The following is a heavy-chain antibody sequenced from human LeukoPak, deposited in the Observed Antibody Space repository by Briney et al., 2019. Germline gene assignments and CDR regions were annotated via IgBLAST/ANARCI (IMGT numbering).Heavy chain of an antibody. CDR1: GFTVSANY. CDR2: LYSDGST. D-gene: IGHD2-15*01. J-gene: IGHJ4*02. V-gene: IGHV3-53*01. Sequence: GGSLRLSCVASGFTVSANYMSWVRQAPGMGLEWVSVLYSDGSTYYADSVKGRFTVSRDNSKNTLYLQMTSLRAEDSAVYYCARDPSQSRYCSAGSCYYYWGQGTLVTVSS. CDR3: ARDPSQSRYCSAGSCYYY.